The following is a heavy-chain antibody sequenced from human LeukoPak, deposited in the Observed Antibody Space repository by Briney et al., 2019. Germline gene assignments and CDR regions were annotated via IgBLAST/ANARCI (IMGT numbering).Heavy chain of an antibody. CDR2: ISKSGDFT. CDR3: AKESAAAGYFDY. Sequence: GGSLRLSCAASGFTFSSSAMSWVRQAPGKGLEWVSVISKSGDFTSYADSVKGRFTISRDSSKNTLNLQMNSLRAEDTAVYYCAKESAAAGYFDYWGLGTLVTVSS. V-gene: IGHV3-23*01. D-gene: IGHD6-13*01. J-gene: IGHJ4*01. CDR1: GFTFSSSA.